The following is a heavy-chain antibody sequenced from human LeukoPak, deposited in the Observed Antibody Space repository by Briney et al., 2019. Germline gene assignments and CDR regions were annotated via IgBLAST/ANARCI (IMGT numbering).Heavy chain of an antibody. Sequence: ASVKVSCQASGYTFINHDINWVRQATGQGLEWMGWMNPYSGNTGYAQKFQGRVTMTRNTSISTAYMELSSLRSEDTAVYYCAVPYCGGDCYTIDYWGQGTLVTVSS. CDR1: GYTFINHD. CDR2: MNPYSGNT. CDR3: AVPYCGGDCYTIDY. J-gene: IGHJ4*02. V-gene: IGHV1-8*01. D-gene: IGHD2-21*02.